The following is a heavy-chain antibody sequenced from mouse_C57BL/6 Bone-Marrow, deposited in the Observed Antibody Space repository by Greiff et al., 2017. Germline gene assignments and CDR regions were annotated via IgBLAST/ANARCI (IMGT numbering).Heavy chain of an antibody. V-gene: IGHV1-9*01. CDR2: IFPGSGST. CDR1: GYTFTGYW. Sequence: VQLQQSGAELMKPGASVKLSCKATGYTFTGYWIEWVKQRPGHGLEWIGEIFPGSGSTNYNEKFKGKATFTADTSSNTAYMQLSSLTTETSAIYYYARNPFYFGYGPPWFAYWGQGTLVTVSA. D-gene: IGHD2-2*01. CDR3: ARNPFYFGYGPPWFAY. J-gene: IGHJ3*01.